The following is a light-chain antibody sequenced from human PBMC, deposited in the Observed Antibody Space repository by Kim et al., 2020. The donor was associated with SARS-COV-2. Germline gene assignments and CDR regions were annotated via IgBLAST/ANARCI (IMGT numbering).Light chain of an antibody. J-gene: IGLJ1*01. V-gene: IGLV1-44*01. CDR1: TSNTGSNA. Sequence: RVTITCSGTTSNTGSNAVDWYQQLPGTAPTLLVYGNSLRPSGVPDRFSGSKSGRAASLAISGLRSEDEADYYCAAWESRLNNLYVFGTGTKVTVL. CDR2: GNS. CDR3: AAWESRLNNLYV.